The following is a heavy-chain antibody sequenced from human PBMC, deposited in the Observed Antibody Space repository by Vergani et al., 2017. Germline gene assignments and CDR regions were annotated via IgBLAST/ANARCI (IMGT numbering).Heavy chain of an antibody. CDR1: GYTFTSYY. J-gene: IGHJ4*02. CDR3: ARERDSSGYYDF. Sequence: QVQLVQSGAEVKKPGASVKVSCTASGYTFTSYYLHWVRQAPGQGLEWMGIINPSGGSTTYAQRFQGRVTITRDTSTSTVYMELSSLRSEDTALYHCARERDSSGYYDFWGQGTLVTVSS. V-gene: IGHV1-46*01. D-gene: IGHD3-22*01. CDR2: INPSGGST.